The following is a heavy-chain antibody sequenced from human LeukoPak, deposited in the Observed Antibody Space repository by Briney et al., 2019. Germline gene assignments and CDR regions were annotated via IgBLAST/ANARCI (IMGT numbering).Heavy chain of an antibody. CDR2: INNDDSST. Sequence: PGGSLRLSCTASGFTFSNYWMHWVRQAPGKGLVWVSHINNDDSSTSYPDSVKGRFTISRDNAKNTLYLHMNSLRAEDTAVYYCARDSPSVYYRLGAFDIWGQGTMVTVSS. J-gene: IGHJ3*02. D-gene: IGHD3-22*01. CDR1: GFTFSNYW. CDR3: ARDSPSVYYRLGAFDI. V-gene: IGHV3-74*01.